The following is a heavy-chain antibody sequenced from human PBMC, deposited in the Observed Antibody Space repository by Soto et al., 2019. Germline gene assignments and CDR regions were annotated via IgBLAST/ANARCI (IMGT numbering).Heavy chain of an antibody. V-gene: IGHV4-4*02. D-gene: IGHD3-10*01. CDR1: GVSISSGNW. J-gene: IGHJ4*02. Sequence: SETLSLTCAVSGVSISSGNWWTWVRQSPQRGLEYIGEIFHDGTTNYYPSFERRVAISVDTSKNQFSLKLTSVTAADTAIYFCARLVYDTRLNYMYFDFWGQGTLVTVSS. CDR2: IFHDGTT. CDR3: ARLVYDTRLNYMYFDF.